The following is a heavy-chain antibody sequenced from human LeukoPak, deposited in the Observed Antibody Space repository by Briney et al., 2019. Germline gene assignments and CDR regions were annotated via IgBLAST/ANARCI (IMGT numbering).Heavy chain of an antibody. CDR3: ATSYDMGWLIGY. D-gene: IGHD3/OR15-3a*01. CDR2: ISWNSGTI. J-gene: IGHJ4*02. V-gene: IGHV3-9*01. CDR1: GFIFNNYA. Sequence: GGSLRLSCAGSGFIFNNYAMHWVRQPPGKGLEWVSGISWNSGTIDYADSVRGRFTISRDNAKNSLYLQMNSLRAEDTALYYCATSYDMGWLIGYWGQGTLVTVSS.